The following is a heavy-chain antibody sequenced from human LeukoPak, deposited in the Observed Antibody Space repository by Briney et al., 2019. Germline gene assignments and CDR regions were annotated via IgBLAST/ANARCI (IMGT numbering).Heavy chain of an antibody. Sequence: PSETLSLTCTVSGGSISTNHWSWIRQPPEKGLEWIGYMYNSGSTNYNPSLKSRVTISVDTSKNQFSLKLSSVTAADTAVYYCATMVQGVHTYFGSWGQGNLVAVSS. D-gene: IGHD3-10*01. V-gene: IGHV4-59*01. CDR2: MYNSGST. J-gene: IGHJ4*02. CDR3: ATMVQGVHTYFGS. CDR1: GGSISTNH.